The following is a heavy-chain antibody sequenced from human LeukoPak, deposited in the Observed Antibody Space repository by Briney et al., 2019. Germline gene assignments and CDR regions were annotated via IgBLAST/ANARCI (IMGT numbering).Heavy chain of an antibody. Sequence: ASVKVSCKASGGTFSSYAISWVRQAPGQGLEWMGRIIPIFGTANYAQKFQGRVTIITDESTSTAYMELSSLRSEDTAVYYCARDMGAMPVDYWGQGTLVTVSS. V-gene: IGHV1-69*05. CDR1: GGTFSSYA. CDR2: IIPIFGTA. CDR3: ARDMGAMPVDY. D-gene: IGHD1-26*01. J-gene: IGHJ4*02.